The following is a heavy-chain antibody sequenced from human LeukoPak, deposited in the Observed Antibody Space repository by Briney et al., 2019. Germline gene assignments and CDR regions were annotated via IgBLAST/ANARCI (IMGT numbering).Heavy chain of an antibody. Sequence: GGSLRLSCAASGFTFSSYAMSWVRQAPGKGLEWVSIISGNADIIYYADSVKGRFTISRDNSKNTLFLQMNSLRAEDTAIYYCAKRKYYESGPFDFWDQGTLVTVSS. V-gene: IGHV3-23*01. CDR1: GFTFSSYA. J-gene: IGHJ4*02. D-gene: IGHD3-10*01. CDR3: AKRKYYESGPFDF. CDR2: ISGNADII.